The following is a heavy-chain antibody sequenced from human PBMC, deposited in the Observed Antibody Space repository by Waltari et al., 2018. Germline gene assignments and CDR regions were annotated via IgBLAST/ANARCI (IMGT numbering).Heavy chain of an antibody. D-gene: IGHD5-12*01. CDR1: GDSMSRRYW. V-gene: IGHV4-4*02. Sequence: QLQLQESGPGLVKPSGTLSLTCGVSGDSMSRRYWWGWVRQPPGKGLEWIGQVYGGGKTNYNPSFASRVTVALDTYNKQFSLTVTSATAADTAVYYCARDRGRGLYLDSWGPGLLVNVSP. J-gene: IGHJ4*02. CDR3: ARDRGRGLYLDS. CDR2: VYGGGKT.